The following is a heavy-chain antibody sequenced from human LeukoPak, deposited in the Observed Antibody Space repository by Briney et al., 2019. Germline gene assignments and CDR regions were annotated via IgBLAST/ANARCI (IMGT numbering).Heavy chain of an antibody. V-gene: IGHV3-23*01. CDR2: ISGSGGST. Sequence: RAGGSLRLSCAASGFTFSSYAMSWVRQAPGKGLEWVSAISGSGGSTYYADSVKGRFTISRDNSKNTLYLQMNSLRAEDTAVYYCAKDCTNGVCYRGYDAFDIWGQGTMVTVSS. CDR1: GFTFSSYA. J-gene: IGHJ3*02. CDR3: AKDCTNGVCYRGYDAFDI. D-gene: IGHD2-8*01.